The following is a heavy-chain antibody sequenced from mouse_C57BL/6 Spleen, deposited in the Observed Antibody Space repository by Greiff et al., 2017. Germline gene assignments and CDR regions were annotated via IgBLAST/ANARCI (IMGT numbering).Heavy chain of an antibody. CDR1: GFNIKDYY. CDR2: IDPEDGET. V-gene: IGHV14-2*01. Sequence: VQLQQSGAELVKPGASVKLSCTASGFNIKDYYMHWVKQRTEQGLEWIGRIDPEDGETKYAPKFPGKATITADTSSNTAYLQLSSLTSEDTAVYYCARAGSYYFDYWGQGTTLTVSS. CDR3: ARAGSYYFDY. J-gene: IGHJ2*01.